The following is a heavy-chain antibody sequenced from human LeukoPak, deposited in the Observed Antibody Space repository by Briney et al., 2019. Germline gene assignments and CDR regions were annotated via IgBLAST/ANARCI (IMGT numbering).Heavy chain of an antibody. J-gene: IGHJ4*02. Sequence: GGSLRLSCAASGFTFSSYWMSWVRQAPGKGLEWVANIRQDGSEKYYVDSVKGRFTISRDDAKNSLYLQMNSLRAEDTAVYYCAREMGGVWYDSSGYYDYWGQGTLVTVSS. CDR1: GFTFSSYW. D-gene: IGHD3-22*01. V-gene: IGHV3-7*01. CDR2: IRQDGSEK. CDR3: AREMGGVWYDSSGYYDY.